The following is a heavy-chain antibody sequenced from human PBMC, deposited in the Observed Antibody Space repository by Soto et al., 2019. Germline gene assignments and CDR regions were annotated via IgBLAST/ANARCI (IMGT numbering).Heavy chain of an antibody. V-gene: IGHV3-33*01. CDR2: IWFDGSNE. CDR1: GFTFSDYG. D-gene: IGHD3-10*01. Sequence: QEQLVESGGDVVQPGWSLRLSCAASGFTFSDYGMHWVRQAPGKGLEWVAAIWFDGSNEDYADSVKGRFTISRDNSKNTLYLQLRSLRAEDTALYYCARDRTFGSGSYNGPFAYWGQGTLGTVSS. J-gene: IGHJ4*02. CDR3: ARDRTFGSGSYNGPFAY.